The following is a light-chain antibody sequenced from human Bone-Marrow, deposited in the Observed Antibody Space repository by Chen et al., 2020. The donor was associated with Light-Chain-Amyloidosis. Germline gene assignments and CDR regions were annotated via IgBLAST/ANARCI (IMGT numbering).Light chain of an antibody. Sequence: SYELTQPPSVSVSPGQTARITCSGDDLPTKYAYWYQQKPGQAPVLVIHRDTERPSGLSERFSGSRSGPTATVTISGVQAEDEADYHCQSADSSGTYEVIFGGGTKLTVL. J-gene: IGLJ2*01. CDR1: DLPTKY. CDR2: RDT. CDR3: QSADSSGTYEVI. V-gene: IGLV3-25*03.